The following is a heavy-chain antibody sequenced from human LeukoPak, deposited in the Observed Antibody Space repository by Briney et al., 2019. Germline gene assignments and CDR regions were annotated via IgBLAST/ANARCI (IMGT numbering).Heavy chain of an antibody. V-gene: IGHV3-49*03. CDR2: IRSKAYGGTT. D-gene: IGHD3-10*01. Sequence: GGSLRLSCTASGFTFGDFLMSWLRQAPGKGLEYIGFIRSKAYGGTTDYAASVRGRFITSRDNSKSIAYLQMNSLKTEDTAVYYCSREIYGSGDYWGRGTLVTVSS. CDR1: GFTFGDFL. CDR3: SREIYGSGDY. J-gene: IGHJ4*02.